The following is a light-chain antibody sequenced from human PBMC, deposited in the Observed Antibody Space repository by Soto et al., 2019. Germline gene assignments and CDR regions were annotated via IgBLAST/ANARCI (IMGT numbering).Light chain of an antibody. Sequence: QSVLAQPASVSGSPGQSITISCTGTSSDVGDYEYVSWYQQHPGKGPKLMIYEVSNRTSGVSNRFSGSKSGNTASLTISGLQAEDETEYFCSSYKRTSRVYVFGTGTKVTVL. CDR1: SSDVGDYEY. CDR2: EVS. CDR3: SSYKRTSRVYV. J-gene: IGLJ1*01. V-gene: IGLV2-14*01.